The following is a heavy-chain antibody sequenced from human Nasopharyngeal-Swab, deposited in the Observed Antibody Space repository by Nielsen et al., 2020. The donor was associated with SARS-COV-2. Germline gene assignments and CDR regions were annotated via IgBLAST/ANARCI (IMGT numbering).Heavy chain of an antibody. Sequence: GGSLRLSCAASGFTFSDYYMSWIRQAPGKGLEWVSYISSSGSTIYYADSVKGRFTISRDNAKNSLYLQMNSLRAEDTALYYCAKDLSSGWYGWFDPWGQGTLVTVSS. D-gene: IGHD6-19*01. CDR3: AKDLSSGWYGWFDP. CDR1: GFTFSDYY. J-gene: IGHJ5*02. CDR2: ISSSGSTI. V-gene: IGHV3-11*01.